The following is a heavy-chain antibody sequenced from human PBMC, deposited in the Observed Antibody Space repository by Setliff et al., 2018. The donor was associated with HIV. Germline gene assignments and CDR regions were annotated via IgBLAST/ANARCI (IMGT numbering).Heavy chain of an antibody. J-gene: IGHJ4*02. V-gene: IGHV4-4*09. CDR2: IYTTGST. CDR3: ARHSPSDY. Sequence: PSETLSLTCTVSGGSISSYCWNWIRQPPGKGLEWIGYIYTTGSTNYNPSLKSRVTMSVDTSENQFSLRLTSVTAADTAVYYCARHSPSDYWGQGTLVTVSS. CDR1: GGSISSYC.